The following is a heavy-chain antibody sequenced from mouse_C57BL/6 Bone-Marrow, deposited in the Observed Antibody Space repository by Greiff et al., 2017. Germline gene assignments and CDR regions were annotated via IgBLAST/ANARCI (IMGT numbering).Heavy chain of an antibody. Sequence: LQQPGAELVRPGSSVKLSCKASGYTFTSYWMHWVKQRPIQGLEWIGNIDPSDSETHYNQKFKDKATLTVDKSSSTAYMQLSSLTSEDSAVYYCATYPYWYFDVWGTGTTVTVSS. CDR1: GYTFTSYW. CDR3: ATYPYWYFDV. V-gene: IGHV1-52*01. D-gene: IGHD2-10*01. CDR2: IDPSDSET. J-gene: IGHJ1*03.